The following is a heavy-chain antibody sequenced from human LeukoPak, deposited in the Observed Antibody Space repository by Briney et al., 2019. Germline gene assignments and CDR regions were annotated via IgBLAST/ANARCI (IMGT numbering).Heavy chain of an antibody. CDR3: ARDPGYYGSGSAYYYYGMDV. J-gene: IGHJ6*04. CDR2: IYHSGST. D-gene: IGHD3-10*01. Sequence: SETLSLTRAVSGYSISSGYYWGWIRQPPGKGLEWIGSIYHSGSTYYNPSLKSRVTISVDTSKNQFSLKLSSVTAADTAVYYCARDPGYYGSGSAYYYYGMDVWGKGTTVTVSS. CDR1: GYSISSGYY. V-gene: IGHV4-38-2*02.